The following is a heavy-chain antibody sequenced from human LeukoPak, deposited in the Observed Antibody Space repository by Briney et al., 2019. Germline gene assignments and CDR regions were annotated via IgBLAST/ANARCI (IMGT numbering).Heavy chain of an antibody. Sequence: ETLSLTCTVSGGSISRYYWSWMRQPAGEGLEWIGRIKTRGSTNYTTSLKSRVTMSVVTSKNQFSLQLNSVTAADTAVFYCAKAVAGTGYFDYWGQGTLVTVSS. CDR2: IKTRGST. CDR3: AKAVAGTGYFDY. V-gene: IGHV4-4*07. D-gene: IGHD6-19*01. CDR1: GGSISRYY. J-gene: IGHJ4*02.